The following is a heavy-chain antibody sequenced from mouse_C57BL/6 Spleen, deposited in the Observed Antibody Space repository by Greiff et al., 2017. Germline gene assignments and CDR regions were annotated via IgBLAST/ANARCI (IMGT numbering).Heavy chain of an antibody. CDR1: GYTFTDYY. J-gene: IGHJ3*01. CDR2: INPNNGGT. CDR3: ARERFAY. Sequence: EVQLQRSGPELVKPGASVKISCKASGYTFTDYYMNWVKQSHGKSLEWIGDINPNNGGTSYNQKFKGKATLTVDKSSSTAYMELRSLTSEDSAVYYCARERFAYWGQGTLVTVSA. V-gene: IGHV1-26*01.